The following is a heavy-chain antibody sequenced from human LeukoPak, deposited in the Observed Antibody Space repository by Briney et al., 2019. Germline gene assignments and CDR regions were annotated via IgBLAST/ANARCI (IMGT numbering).Heavy chain of an antibody. CDR1: GGSIRSSYY. V-gene: IGHV4-39*01. Sequence: SETLSLTCTVSGGSIRSSYYWGWIRQPPGKGLEWIGSVYYSGNTYYNPSLKSRLTISVDSSENQFSLKLSSVTAADTAVYYCARHPFNYDILTGYRLNWFDPWGQGTLVTVSS. J-gene: IGHJ5*02. CDR2: VYYSGNT. CDR3: ARHPFNYDILTGYRLNWFDP. D-gene: IGHD3-9*01.